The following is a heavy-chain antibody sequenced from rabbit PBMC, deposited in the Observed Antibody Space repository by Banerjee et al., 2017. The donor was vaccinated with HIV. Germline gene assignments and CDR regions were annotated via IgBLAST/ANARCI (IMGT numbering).Heavy chain of an antibody. CDR1: GFDFSSHYM. CDR3: ARDLAGAIGWNFNL. D-gene: IGHD4-1*01. J-gene: IGHJ4*01. Sequence: QEQLKETGGGLVQPGGSLTLSCKASGFDFSSHYMSWVRQTPGKGLEWIGCIGTGSGSTWYASWAKGRFTISKASSTTVTLQMTSLTAADTATYFCARDLAGAIGWNFNLWGQGTLVTVS. CDR2: IGTGSGST. V-gene: IGHV1S45*01.